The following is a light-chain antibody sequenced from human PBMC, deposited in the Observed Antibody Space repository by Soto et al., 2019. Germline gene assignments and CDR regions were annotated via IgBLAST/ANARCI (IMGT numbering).Light chain of an antibody. J-gene: IGKJ5*01. CDR2: DAS. CDR3: QQRSNWPPSIT. V-gene: IGKV3-11*01. Sequence: EIVLTQSPSTLSLSPGERATLSCRASQSVSSYLAWYQQKPGKAPRLLIYDASNRATGIPARFSGSGSGKDFTLNISSLEPEHFAVYYCQQRSNWPPSITFGQGTRLEI. CDR1: QSVSSY.